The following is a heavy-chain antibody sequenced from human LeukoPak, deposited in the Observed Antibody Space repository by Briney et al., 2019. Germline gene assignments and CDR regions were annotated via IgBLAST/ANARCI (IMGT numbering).Heavy chain of an antibody. CDR2: ISSSGSTI. CDR1: GFTFSDYY. CDR3: ARNRISSSPFDY. J-gene: IGHJ4*02. D-gene: IGHD6-6*01. V-gene: IGHV3-11*04. Sequence: KTGGSLRLSCAASGFTFSDYYMSWIRQAPGKGLEWVSYISSSGSTIYYADSVKGRFTISRDNAKNSLYLQMNSLRAEDTAVYYCARNRISSSPFDYWGQGTLVTVSS.